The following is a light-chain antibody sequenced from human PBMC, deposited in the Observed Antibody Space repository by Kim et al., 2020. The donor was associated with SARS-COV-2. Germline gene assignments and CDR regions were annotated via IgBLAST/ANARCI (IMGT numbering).Light chain of an antibody. J-gene: IGLJ2*01. V-gene: IGLV3-25*03. CDR3: QSADSGGTYLV. CDR1: ALPKKY. CDR2: KDS. Sequence: QGQTARITCSGDALPKKYAYWYQQKPGQAPVLVIYKDSERPSGIPERFSGSSSGTTVTLTISGVQAEDEADYYCQSADSGGTYLVFGGGTQLTVL.